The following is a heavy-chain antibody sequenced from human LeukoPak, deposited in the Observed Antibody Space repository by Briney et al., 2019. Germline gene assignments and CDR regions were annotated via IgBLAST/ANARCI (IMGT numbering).Heavy chain of an antibody. Sequence: PGGSLRLSCAASGFTFSSYGMPWVRQAPGKGLEWVAVISYDGSNKYYADSVKGRFTISRDNAKNTLYLQMNSLRAEDTAVYYCARWVATGGWFDPWGRGTLVTVSS. V-gene: IGHV3-30*03. CDR3: ARWVATGGWFDP. CDR1: GFTFSSYG. J-gene: IGHJ5*02. CDR2: ISYDGSNK.